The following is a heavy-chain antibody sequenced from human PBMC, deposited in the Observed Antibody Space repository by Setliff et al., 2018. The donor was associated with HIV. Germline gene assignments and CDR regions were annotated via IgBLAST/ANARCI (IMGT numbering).Heavy chain of an antibody. Sequence: GGSLRLSCAVSGFTFSNSAMSWVRQAPGKGLEWVSSVATNGGSTYYAASVQGRFTISSDNSKSVAYLQMNSLRAEDTAVYYCVQGGLSSGWGSFWGQGTLVTVSS. CDR3: VQGGLSSGWGSF. J-gene: IGHJ4*02. CDR2: VATNGGST. D-gene: IGHD6-25*01. V-gene: IGHV3-23*01. CDR1: GFTFSNSA.